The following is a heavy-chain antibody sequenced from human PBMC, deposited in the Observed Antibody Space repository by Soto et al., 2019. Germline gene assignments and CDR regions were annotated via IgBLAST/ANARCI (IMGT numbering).Heavy chain of an antibody. Sequence: QVQLVQSGAEVKRSGASVRISCKASGYTFNRHDINWVRQATGQGPEGIGWMNPNSGNTRYAQKFQGRVTMTRDSSITTAYMDLSSLTSEDTAIYYCAREGLYGSIQDNTFDIWGQGTMVSVSS. CDR3: AREGLYGSIQDNTFDI. D-gene: IGHD6-19*01. CDR2: MNPNSGNT. V-gene: IGHV1-8*01. CDR1: GYTFNRHD. J-gene: IGHJ3*02.